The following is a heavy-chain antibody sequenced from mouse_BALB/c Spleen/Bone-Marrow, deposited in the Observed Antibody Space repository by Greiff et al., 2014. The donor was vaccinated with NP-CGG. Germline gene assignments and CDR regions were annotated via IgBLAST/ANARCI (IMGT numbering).Heavy chain of an antibody. J-gene: IGHJ3*01. D-gene: IGHD1-1*01. Sequence: VQLQQSGAELVRPGASVKLSCKALGYTFTDYEMHWVKQTPVNGLEWIGAIHPGSGNTAYNQKFKGKATLTADKSSSTAYMELSSLTSEASVFYYCIRGNYGSSWFAYWGQGTLVTVSA. V-gene: IGHV1-15*01. CDR1: GYTFTDYE. CDR3: IRGNYGSSWFAY. CDR2: IHPGSGNT.